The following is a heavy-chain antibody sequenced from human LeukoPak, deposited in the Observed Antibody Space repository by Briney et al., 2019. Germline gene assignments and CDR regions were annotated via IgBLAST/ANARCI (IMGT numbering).Heavy chain of an antibody. CDR3: AGRAPSDRNYHY. D-gene: IGHD1-14*01. CDR1: GFTFVTYA. J-gene: IGHJ4*02. CDR2: ISGRGDTT. V-gene: IGHV3-23*01. Sequence: GGSLRLSCAASGFTFVTYAMGWVRQAPGKGLEWLSVISGRGDTTYYADSVKGRFTISRDNSKNTLYLQMSSLRVDDPAIYFCAGRAPSDRNYHYWGQGTLVTVSS.